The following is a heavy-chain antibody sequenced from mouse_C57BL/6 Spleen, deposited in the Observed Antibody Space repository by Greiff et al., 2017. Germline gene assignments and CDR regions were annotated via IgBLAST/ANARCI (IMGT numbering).Heavy chain of an antibody. CDR2: IDPSDSDT. V-gene: IGHV1-52*01. Sequence: QVQLQQPGAELVRPGSSVKLSCKASGYTFTSYWMHWVKQRPIQGLEWIGNIDPSDSDTHYNQKFKDKATLTVDKSSSTAYMQLSSLTSEDSAVYYCSRSYGCDYWGQGTTLTVSS. CDR1: GYTFTSYW. D-gene: IGHD1-1*02. J-gene: IGHJ2*01. CDR3: SRSYGCDY.